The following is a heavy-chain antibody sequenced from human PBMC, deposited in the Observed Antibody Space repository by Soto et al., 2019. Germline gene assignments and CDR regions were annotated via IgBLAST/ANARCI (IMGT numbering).Heavy chain of an antibody. CDR1: GFTFSIYE. V-gene: IGHV3-48*03. Sequence: PGGSLRLSCAASGFTFSIYEMNWVRQAPGKGLEWVSYISSSGNAIYYADSVKGRFTISRDNARNSLYLQMNSLRAEDTAVYYCERAHTVTPFDYWGRGTLVTVSS. D-gene: IGHD4-17*01. CDR2: ISSSGNAI. J-gene: IGHJ4*02. CDR3: ERAHTVTPFDY.